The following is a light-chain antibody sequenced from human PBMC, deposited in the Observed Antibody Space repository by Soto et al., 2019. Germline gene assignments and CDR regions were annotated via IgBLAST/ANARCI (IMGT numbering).Light chain of an antibody. CDR3: QSYDSSLNYV. CDR2: GNN. Sequence: QLVLTQPPSVSGSPGQRVTISCTGSSSSIGAGYDVHWYQQLPGTAPKLLIYGNNNRPSGVPDRFSGSKSGTSASLAITGLQAEDEADYYCQSYDSSLNYVFGTGTKVTVL. CDR1: SSSIGAGYD. J-gene: IGLJ1*01. V-gene: IGLV1-40*01.